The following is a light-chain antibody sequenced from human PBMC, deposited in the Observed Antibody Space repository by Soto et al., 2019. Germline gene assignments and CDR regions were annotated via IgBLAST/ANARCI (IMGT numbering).Light chain of an antibody. CDR3: QQYGRAPPT. CDR2: GAS. Sequence: EIVLTQSPGTLSLSPGERATLSCRASQSVSSNYLVWYLRKAAQAPMLLMCGASNRATDIPGRFSGSGSGTDFTLTSTRLEPEDFAVYYCQQYGRAPPTFGPGTRVEIK. V-gene: IGKV3-20*01. J-gene: IGKJ1*01. CDR1: QSVSSNY.